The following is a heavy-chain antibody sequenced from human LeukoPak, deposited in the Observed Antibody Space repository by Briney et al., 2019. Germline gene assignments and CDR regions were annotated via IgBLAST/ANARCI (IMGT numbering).Heavy chain of an antibody. J-gene: IGHJ4*02. V-gene: IGHV3-23*01. CDR1: GFTFSSYG. D-gene: IGHD4-17*01. CDR2: ISGSGGST. CDR3: AKGMTTVTTY. Sequence: GGTLRLSCAASGFTFSSYGMSGVRQAPGKGLEWVSAISGSGGSTYYADSVKGRFTISRDSSKNTLYLQMNSLRAEDTAVYYCAKGMTTVTTYGGQGTLVTVSS.